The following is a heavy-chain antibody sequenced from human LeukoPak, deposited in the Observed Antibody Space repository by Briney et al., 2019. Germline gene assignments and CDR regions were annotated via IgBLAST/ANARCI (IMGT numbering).Heavy chain of an antibody. Sequence: GGSLRLSCAASGFTFSSYAMSWVRPAPGKGLEWVSAISGSGRSTYYADSVKGRFTISRANSKNTQYLQMNSLRAEDTAVYYCAKSDYYDSSGYLDYWGQGTLVTVSS. CDR3: AKSDYYDSSGYLDY. V-gene: IGHV3-23*01. J-gene: IGHJ4*02. D-gene: IGHD3-22*01. CDR2: ISGSGRST. CDR1: GFTFSSYA.